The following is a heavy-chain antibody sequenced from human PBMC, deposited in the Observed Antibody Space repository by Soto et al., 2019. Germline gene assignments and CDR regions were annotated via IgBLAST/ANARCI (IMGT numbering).Heavy chain of an antibody. CDR3: ARDHKQWLVRISWYFDL. V-gene: IGHV3-33*01. D-gene: IGHD6-19*01. J-gene: IGHJ2*01. CDR2: IWYDGSNK. CDR1: GFTFSSYG. Sequence: QVQLVESGGGVVQPGRSLSLSCAASGFTFSSYGMHWVRQAPGKGLEWVAVIWYDGSNKYYADSVKGRFTISRDNSKNTLYLQMNSMRAKDTAVYYWARDHKQWLVRISWYFDLWGRGTLVTVS.